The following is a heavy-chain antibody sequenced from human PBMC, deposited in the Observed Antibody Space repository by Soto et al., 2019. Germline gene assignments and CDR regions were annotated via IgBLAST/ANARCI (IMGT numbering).Heavy chain of an antibody. Sequence: EVQLAESGGGLAQHGGSLRLSCAASGFTLSGYAMDWVRQAPGKGLEYVSGISSNGVGTYYANSVQGRFTISRDNSKNTVYLQMGSLRPEDMAVYYCARRARPDFYYMDVWVKGTTVTVSS. CDR2: ISSNGVGT. CDR1: GFTLSGYA. CDR3: ARRARPDFYYMDV. D-gene: IGHD6-6*01. V-gene: IGHV3-64*01. J-gene: IGHJ6*03.